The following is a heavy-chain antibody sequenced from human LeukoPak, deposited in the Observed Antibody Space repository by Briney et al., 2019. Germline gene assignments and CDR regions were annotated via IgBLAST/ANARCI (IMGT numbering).Heavy chain of an antibody. D-gene: IGHD6-19*01. J-gene: IGHJ6*03. CDR3: ARGREEVEWLVRYYYYYMDV. CDR1: GYTFTSYG. CDR2: INPNSGGT. V-gene: IGHV1-2*02. Sequence: ASVKVSCKASGYTFTSYGISWVRQAPGQGLEWMGWINPNSGGTNYAQKFQGRVTMTRDTSISTAYMELSRLRSDDTAVYYCARGREEVEWLVRYYYYYMDVWGKGTTVTISS.